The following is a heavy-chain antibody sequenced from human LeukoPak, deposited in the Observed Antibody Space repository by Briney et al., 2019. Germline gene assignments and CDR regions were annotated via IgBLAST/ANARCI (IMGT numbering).Heavy chain of an antibody. Sequence: SSETLSLTCTVSGVSISSYYWSWIRQPPGKGLEWIGYIYYTGSTNYNPSLKSRVTISVDTSKNQFSLNLSSVTAADTAVYYCARHGPYLGRLGWFDPWGQGTLVTVSS. CDR3: ARHGPYLGRLGWFDP. J-gene: IGHJ5*02. CDR1: GVSISSYY. CDR2: IYYTGST. D-gene: IGHD1-26*01. V-gene: IGHV4-59*08.